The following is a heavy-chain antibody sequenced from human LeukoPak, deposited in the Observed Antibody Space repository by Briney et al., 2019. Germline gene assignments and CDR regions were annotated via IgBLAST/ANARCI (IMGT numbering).Heavy chain of an antibody. CDR1: GYTFTDYY. D-gene: IGHD4-17*01. Sequence: ASVKVSCKASGYTFTDYYMHGVRPAPGQGREWMGWISPNTGGTNYAQKFEGRVTMTRDTSIRTAYMELSRLTSDDTAVYYCARDTKTTVTTAGYWGQGTLVTVSS. J-gene: IGHJ4*02. CDR3: ARDTKTTVTTAGY. CDR2: ISPNTGGT. V-gene: IGHV1-2*02.